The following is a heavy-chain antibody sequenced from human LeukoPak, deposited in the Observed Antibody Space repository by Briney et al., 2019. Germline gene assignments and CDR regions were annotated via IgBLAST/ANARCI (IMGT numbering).Heavy chain of an antibody. D-gene: IGHD3-10*01. CDR2: ISSSGSTI. V-gene: IGHV3-48*03. Sequence: GGSLRLSCAASGFTFGSCEMSWVRQAPGKGLEWVSHISSSGSTIYYADSVKGRFTISRDNAKNSLYLQMNSLRAEDTAVYYCARDPNYGSGSYSDGMDVWGQGTTVTVSS. CDR1: GFTFGSCE. CDR3: ARDPNYGSGSYSDGMDV. J-gene: IGHJ6*02.